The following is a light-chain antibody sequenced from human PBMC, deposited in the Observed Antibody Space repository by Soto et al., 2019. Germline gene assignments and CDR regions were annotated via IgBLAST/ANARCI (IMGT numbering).Light chain of an antibody. J-gene: IGKJ1*01. CDR1: PSISSW. CDR2: KAS. CDR3: QQYSYFAT. V-gene: IGKV1-5*03. Sequence: DIQMTQSPSTLSASVGDRVTITCRASPSISSWLTWYQQKAGQAPKLLIYKASIVESGVPSRFSGSGCATEFPLTISSLQLDDSATYYCQQYSYFATFGQGTRVEVK.